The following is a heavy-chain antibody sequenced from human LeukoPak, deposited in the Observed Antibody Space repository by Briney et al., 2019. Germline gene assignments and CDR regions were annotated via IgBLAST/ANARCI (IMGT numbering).Heavy chain of an antibody. CDR2: ISSSGSTI. CDR3: ARDRYMSDY. V-gene: IGHV3-11*04. D-gene: IGHD3-9*01. CDR1: GFNFRNAW. J-gene: IGHJ4*02. Sequence: PGGSLRLSCAASGFNFRNAWMSWVRQAPGKGLEWVSYISSSGSTIYYADSVKGRFTISRDNAKNSLYLQMHSLRAEDTAVYYCARDRYMSDYWGQGTLVTVSS.